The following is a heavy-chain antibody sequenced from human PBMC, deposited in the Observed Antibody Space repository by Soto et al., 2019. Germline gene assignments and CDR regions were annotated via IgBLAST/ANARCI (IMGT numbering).Heavy chain of an antibody. D-gene: IGHD3-22*01. CDR3: ARGVQYYDSSGYLTYGMDV. CDR1: GGTFSSYA. V-gene: IGHV1-69*06. J-gene: IGHJ6*02. Sequence: SVKVSCKASGGTFSSYAISWVRQAPGQGLEWMGGIIPIFGTANYAQKFQGRVTITADKSTSTAYMELSSLRSEDTAVYYCARGVQYYDSSGYLTYGMDVWGQGTTVTVSS. CDR2: IIPIFGTA.